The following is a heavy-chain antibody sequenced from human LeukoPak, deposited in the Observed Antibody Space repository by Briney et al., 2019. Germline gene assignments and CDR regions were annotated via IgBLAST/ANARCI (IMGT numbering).Heavy chain of an antibody. CDR1: GGSISSYY. V-gene: IGHV4-59*01. D-gene: IGHD6-6*01. Sequence: PSETLSLTCTVSGGSISSYYWSWIRQPPGKGLEWIGYIYYSGSTNYNPSLKSRVTISVDTSKNQFSLKLSSVTAADTAVYYCARDPSEYSSSSVAFDIWGQGTMVTVSS. CDR3: ARDPSEYSSSSVAFDI. J-gene: IGHJ3*02. CDR2: IYYSGST.